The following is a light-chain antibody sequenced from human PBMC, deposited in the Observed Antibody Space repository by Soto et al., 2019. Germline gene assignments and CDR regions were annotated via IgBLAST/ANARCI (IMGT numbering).Light chain of an antibody. J-gene: IGKJ1*01. CDR3: MQAIDIPWT. Sequence: LMTQTPLSLSIIPGQMASISCKSSQSLLHSDGKTYFYWYMQKAGQAPQPLIYEVSNRFSGVPERFSGSGSRTDFTLKISRVEADDVGIYYCMQAIDIPWTFGQGTKVEIK. CDR2: EVS. CDR1: QSLLHSDGKTY. V-gene: IGKV2-29*03.